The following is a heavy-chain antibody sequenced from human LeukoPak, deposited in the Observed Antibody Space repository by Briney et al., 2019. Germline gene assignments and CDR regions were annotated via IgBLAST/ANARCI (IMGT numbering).Heavy chain of an antibody. CDR3: ARPWIQLWSDAFDI. Sequence: PSETLSLTCALYGGSFSGYYWSWIRQPPGKGLEWIGEINHSGSTNYNPSLKSRVTISVDTSKNQFSLKLSSVTAADTAVYYCARPWIQLWSDAFDIWGQGTMVTVSS. J-gene: IGHJ3*02. D-gene: IGHD5-18*01. V-gene: IGHV4-34*01. CDR1: GGSFSGYY. CDR2: INHSGST.